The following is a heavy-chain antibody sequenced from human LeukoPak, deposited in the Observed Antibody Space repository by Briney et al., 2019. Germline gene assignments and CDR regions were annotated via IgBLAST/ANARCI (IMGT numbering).Heavy chain of an antibody. D-gene: IGHD3-22*01. J-gene: IGHJ3*02. CDR1: GGSISSGSYY. V-gene: IGHV4-61*02. Sequence: SETLSLTCTVSGGSISSGSYYWSWIRQPAGKGLEWIGRIYTSGSTNYNPSLKSRVTISVDTSKNQFSLKLSSVTAADTAVYYCARDTDYYDSSGYSDPFDIWGQGTVLTVSS. CDR3: ARDTDYYDSSGYSDPFDI. CDR2: IYTSGST.